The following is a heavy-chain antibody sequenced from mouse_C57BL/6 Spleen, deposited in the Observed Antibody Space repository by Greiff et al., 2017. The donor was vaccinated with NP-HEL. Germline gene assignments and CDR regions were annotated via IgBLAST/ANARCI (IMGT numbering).Heavy chain of an antibody. Sequence: EVKLVESGGGLVQPGESLKLSCESNEYEFPSHDMSWVRKTPEKRLELVAAINSDGGSTYYPDTMERRFIISRDNTKKTLYLQMSSLRSEDTALYYCARQGYGSSYGYWYFDVWGTGTTVTVSS. CDR1: EYEFPSHD. CDR3: ARQGYGSSYGYWYFDV. V-gene: IGHV5-2*03. D-gene: IGHD1-1*01. J-gene: IGHJ1*03. CDR2: INSDGGST.